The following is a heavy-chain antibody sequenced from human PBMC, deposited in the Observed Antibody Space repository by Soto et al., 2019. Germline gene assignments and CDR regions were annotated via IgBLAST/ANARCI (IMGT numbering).Heavy chain of an antibody. D-gene: IGHD3-22*01. Sequence: GTSVKLSCEACGGSFSSYAISWVRQAPRQGLEWMGGIIPIFGTANYAQKFQGRVTITADESTSTAYMELSSLRSEDTAVYYCARESVEYYYDSTPRPGAFDIWGQGTMVTVSS. J-gene: IGHJ3*02. V-gene: IGHV1-69*13. CDR1: GGSFSSYA. CDR2: IIPIFGTA. CDR3: ARESVEYYYDSTPRPGAFDI.